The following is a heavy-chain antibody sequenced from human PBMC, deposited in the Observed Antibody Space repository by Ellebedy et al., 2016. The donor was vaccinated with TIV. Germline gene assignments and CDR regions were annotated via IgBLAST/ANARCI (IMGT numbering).Heavy chain of an antibody. D-gene: IGHD4-23*01. J-gene: IGHJ4*02. CDR3: ARGTSGITPASFNDC. Sequence: GGSLRLXCAASGFTFSSHSMSWVRQAPGKGLEWVSSISPTSTYIYYADSLEDRFTISRDNAKNSLYLQMSSLRAEDTAVYYCARGTSGITPASFNDCWGQGTLVTVSS. V-gene: IGHV3-21*06. CDR2: ISPTSTYI. CDR1: GFTFSSHS.